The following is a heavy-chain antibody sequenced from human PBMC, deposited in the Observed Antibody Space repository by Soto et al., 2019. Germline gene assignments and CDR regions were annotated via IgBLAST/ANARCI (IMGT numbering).Heavy chain of an antibody. CDR3: ARAAAAAGTSGGGMDV. J-gene: IGHJ6*02. Sequence: QVQLVQSGAEVKKPGASVKVSCKASGYTFTGYYMHWVRQATGQGLEWMGWINPNSGGTNYAQKFQGWVTITRDTSISTAYMERSRLRSDDTAVYYCARAAAAAGTSGGGMDVWGQGTTVTVSS. D-gene: IGHD6-13*01. CDR1: GYTFTGYY. CDR2: INPNSGGT. V-gene: IGHV1-2*04.